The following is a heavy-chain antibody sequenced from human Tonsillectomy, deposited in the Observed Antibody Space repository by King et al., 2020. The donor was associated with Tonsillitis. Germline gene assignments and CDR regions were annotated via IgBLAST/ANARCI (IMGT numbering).Heavy chain of an antibody. Sequence: VQLVESGGGLVKPGGSLRLSCAASGFTFNTYDMNWVRQAPGKGLEWVSYINRGSSHIYYADSVKGRFTISRDNAKNSLYLQMDSLRAEDTAVYYCARDWAYTARVGGMDVWGQGTTVTVSS. V-gene: IGHV3-21*01. CDR1: GFTFNTYD. CDR2: INRGSSHI. D-gene: IGHD2-21*01. J-gene: IGHJ6*02. CDR3: ARDWAYTARVGGMDV.